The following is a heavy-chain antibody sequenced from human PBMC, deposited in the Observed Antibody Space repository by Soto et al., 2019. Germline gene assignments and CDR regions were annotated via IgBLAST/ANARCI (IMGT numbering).Heavy chain of an antibody. D-gene: IGHD4-4*01. Sequence: QVQLQESGPGLVKPSQTLSLTCTVSGGSISSGDYKWSWIRQPPGKGLEWIGYIYYSGYNYNNPSXKXXVTMSVDTSKNLLSLKLSSVTAADTAVYYCARSDNYVPFEYWGQGTLVTVSS. J-gene: IGHJ4*02. CDR1: GGSISSGDYK. CDR3: ARSDNYVPFEY. CDR2: IYYSGYN. V-gene: IGHV4-30-4*01.